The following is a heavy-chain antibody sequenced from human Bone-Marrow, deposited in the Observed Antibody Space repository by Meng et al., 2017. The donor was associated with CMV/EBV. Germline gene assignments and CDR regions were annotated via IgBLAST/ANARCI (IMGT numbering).Heavy chain of an antibody. V-gene: IGHV3-53*04. J-gene: IGHJ4*02. CDR3: AREGIHYGLGY. D-gene: IGHD3-10*01. CDR2: IYSGGNT. CDR1: GFRVSDNY. Sequence: SCVFSGFRVSDNYMSWVRQAPGKGLEWVSVIYSGGNTYFADSVKGRFTISRHSSKNTLYLQMNSLRTEDTAVYYCAREGIHYGLGYWGQGTLVTVSS.